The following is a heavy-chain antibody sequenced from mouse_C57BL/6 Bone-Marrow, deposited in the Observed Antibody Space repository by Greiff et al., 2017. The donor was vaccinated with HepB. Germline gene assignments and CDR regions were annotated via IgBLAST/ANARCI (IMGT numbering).Heavy chain of an antibody. Sequence: VQLQQPGAELVRPGSSVKLSCKASGYTFTSYWMDWVKQRPGQGLEWIGNIYPSDSETHYNQKFKDKATLTVDKSSSTAYMQLSSLTSEDSAVYYCARSGGDGYYVDYWGQGTTLTVSS. CDR1: GYTFTSYW. CDR2: IYPSDSET. J-gene: IGHJ2*01. V-gene: IGHV1-61*01. D-gene: IGHD2-3*01. CDR3: ARSGGDGYYVDY.